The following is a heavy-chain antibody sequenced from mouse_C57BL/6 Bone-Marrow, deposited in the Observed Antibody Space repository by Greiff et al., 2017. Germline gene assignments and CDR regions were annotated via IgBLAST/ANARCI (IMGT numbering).Heavy chain of an antibody. CDR1: GFTFSDYY. CDR2: ISNGGGST. Sequence: EVMLVESGGGLVQPGGSLKLSCAASGFTFSDYYMYWVRPTPEKRLEWVAYISNGGGSTYYPDTVKGRFTISRDNAKNTLYLQMSRLKSEDTAMYYCARRRGWYFDVWGTGTTVTVSS. CDR3: ARRRGWYFDV. J-gene: IGHJ1*03. V-gene: IGHV5-12*01.